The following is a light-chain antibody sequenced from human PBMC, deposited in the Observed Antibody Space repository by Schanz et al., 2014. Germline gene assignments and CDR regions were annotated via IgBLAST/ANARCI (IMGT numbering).Light chain of an antibody. V-gene: IGLV2-14*03. J-gene: IGLJ2*01. CDR3: SSYAGSNSVV. CDR2: DVS. CDR1: SSDVGGYNY. Sequence: QSALTQPASVSGSPGQSITISCTGTSSDVGGYNYVSWYQHHPGKAPKLIISDVSDRPSGVSNRFSGSKSGNTASLTISGLQAEDEADYYCSSYAGSNSVVFGGGTKLTVL.